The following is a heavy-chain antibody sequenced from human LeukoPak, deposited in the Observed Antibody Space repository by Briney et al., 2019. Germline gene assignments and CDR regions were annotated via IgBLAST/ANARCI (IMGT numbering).Heavy chain of an antibody. CDR3: ARGGLENGYHSNDGFDI. CDR1: GSSISGYY. CDR2: IYYSGST. Sequence: SETLSLTCTVSGSSISGYYWSWIRQPPGKGLEWIGQIYYSGSTKYNPSLKSRVTMSVDTSRSQFSLKLSSVTAADTAVYYCARGGLENGYHSNDGFDIWGQGTMVTVSS. J-gene: IGHJ3*02. D-gene: IGHD3-22*01. V-gene: IGHV4-59*01.